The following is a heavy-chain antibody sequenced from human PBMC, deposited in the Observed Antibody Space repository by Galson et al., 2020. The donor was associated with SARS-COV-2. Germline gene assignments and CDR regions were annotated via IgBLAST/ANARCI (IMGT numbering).Heavy chain of an antibody. CDR1: GFTFSSYA. D-gene: IGHD5-12*01. CDR3: ARDGYNYDYFGY. J-gene: IGHJ4*02. CDR2: ISYDGSNK. Sequence: GGSLRLSCAASGFTFSSYAMHWVRQAPGKGLEWVAVISYDGSNKYYADSVKGRFTIHRDNSKNTLYLQMDSLRAEETAVYYSARDGYNYDYFGYWGQGTLVNVSS. V-gene: IGHV3-30*04.